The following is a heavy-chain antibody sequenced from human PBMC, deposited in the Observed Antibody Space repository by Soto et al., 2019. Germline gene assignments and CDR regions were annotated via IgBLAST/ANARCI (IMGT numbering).Heavy chain of an antibody. V-gene: IGHV3-23*01. Sequence: PGGSLRLSCAASGFTFSSYAMSWVRQAPGKGLEWVSAISGSGGSTYYADSVKGRFTISRDNSKNTLYLQMNSLRAEDTAVYYCAKNTARYCSGGSCYRQFDPWGQGTLVTVSS. CDR1: GFTFSSYA. CDR3: AKNTARYCSGGSCYRQFDP. CDR2: ISGSGGST. D-gene: IGHD2-15*01. J-gene: IGHJ5*02.